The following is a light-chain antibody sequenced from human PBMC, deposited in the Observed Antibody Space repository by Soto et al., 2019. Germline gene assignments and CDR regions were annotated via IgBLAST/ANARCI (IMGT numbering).Light chain of an antibody. CDR3: QVWDSSSDHVV. CDR2: YER. J-gene: IGLJ2*01. V-gene: IGLV3-21*04. Sequence: SYELTQPPSVSVAPGKTARITCGGNNIGSKSVHWYQQKPGQAPVMVIYYERDRPSGIPERFSGSNSGNTATLTISRVEAVDEADYYCQVWDSSSDHVVFGGRTKLTVL. CDR1: NIGSKS.